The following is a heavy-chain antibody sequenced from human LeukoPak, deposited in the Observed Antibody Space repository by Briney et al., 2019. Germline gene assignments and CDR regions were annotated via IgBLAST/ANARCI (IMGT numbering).Heavy chain of an antibody. V-gene: IGHV4-59*01. D-gene: IGHD6-19*01. CDR3: AREHSSGPLDY. CDR2: IYYSGST. Sequence: PSETLSLTCTVSGGSINTYYWSWIRQPPGKGLEWLGNIYYSGSTNYNPSLKSRVTISVDTSKNQFSLKLSSMTAADTAVYYCAREHSSGPLDYWGQGTLVTVSS. CDR1: GGSINTYY. J-gene: IGHJ4*02.